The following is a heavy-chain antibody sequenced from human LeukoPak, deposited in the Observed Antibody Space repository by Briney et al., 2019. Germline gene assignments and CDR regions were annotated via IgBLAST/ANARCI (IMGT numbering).Heavy chain of an antibody. D-gene: IGHD3-22*01. CDR3: AKDHDSSGYYISDGMDV. CDR2: FSGGST. CDR1: GFTFSSNA. V-gene: IGHV3-23*01. Sequence: GGSLRLSCAASGFTFSSNAMSWVRQAPGKGLEWVSVFSGGSTYYAASVKVRFTISRDNSKNTLYLQMNSLRAEDTAVYYCAKDHDSSGYYISDGMDVWGQGTTVTVSS. J-gene: IGHJ6*02.